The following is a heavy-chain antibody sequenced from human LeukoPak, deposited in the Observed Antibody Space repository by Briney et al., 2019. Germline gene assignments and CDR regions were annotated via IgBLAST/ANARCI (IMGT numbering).Heavy chain of an antibody. CDR1: GGSISSSNSY. D-gene: IGHD3-22*01. Sequence: SETLSLTCTVSGGSISSSNSYWGWIRQPPGKGLEWIGSIYYIGSTFYNPSLKSRVTIFVDTSKNQFSLKLTSVTAADTAVYYCARLGYYFDSSGDGSWFDPWGQGTLVTVSS. CDR3: ARLGYYFDSSGDGSWFDP. J-gene: IGHJ5*02. V-gene: IGHV4-39*01. CDR2: IYYIGST.